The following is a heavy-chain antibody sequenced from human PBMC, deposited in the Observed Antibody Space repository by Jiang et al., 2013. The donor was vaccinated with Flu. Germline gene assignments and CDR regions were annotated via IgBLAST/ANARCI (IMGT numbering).Heavy chain of an antibody. Sequence: SVKVSCRASGFTFTNLAFSWVRQAPGQNLERVGWISAYNGDTKYAQKFQGRVTVTIDTSTTTVYMELRSLTSADTAVYYCARDGGTKTYSVGLDVWGQGTTVTVSS. CDR3: ARDGGTKTYSVGLDV. CDR1: GFTFTNLA. V-gene: IGHV1-18*01. CDR2: ISAYNGDT. D-gene: IGHD2-21*01. J-gene: IGHJ6*02.